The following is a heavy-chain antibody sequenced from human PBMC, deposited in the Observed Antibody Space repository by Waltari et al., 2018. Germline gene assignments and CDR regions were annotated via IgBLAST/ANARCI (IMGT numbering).Heavy chain of an antibody. CDR2: IIPIFGTA. CDR3: ARRGAYSSGWYGSYYFDY. V-gene: IGHV1-69*01. D-gene: IGHD6-19*01. J-gene: IGHJ4*02. Sequence: QVQLVQSGAEVKKPGSSVKVSCKASGGTFSSYAISWVRQAPGQGLEWMGGIIPIFGTANYAQKFQGRVTITADESTSTAYMELSSLRSEDTAVYYCARRGAYSSGWYGSYYFDYWGQGTLVTVSS. CDR1: GGTFSSYA.